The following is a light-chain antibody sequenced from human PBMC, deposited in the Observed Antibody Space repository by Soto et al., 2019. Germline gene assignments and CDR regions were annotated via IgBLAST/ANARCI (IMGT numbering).Light chain of an antibody. Sequence: IQLNQSPSSLCAYVGDRVTVTWRASQGIGTYLFWYQQKSGKAPTVLIYASSTLQTGVPSRFSGSGSGTDFSLTISSLHPEDVATYYCQQVDSYPRTFGQGTKVDIK. CDR2: ASS. CDR3: QQVDSYPRT. CDR1: QGIGTY. J-gene: IGKJ1*01. V-gene: IGKV1-9*01.